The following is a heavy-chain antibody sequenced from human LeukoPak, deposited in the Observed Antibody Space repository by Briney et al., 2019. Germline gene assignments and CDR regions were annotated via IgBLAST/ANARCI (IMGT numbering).Heavy chain of an antibody. Sequence: GGSLRLSCAASGFTFSNHAMTWVRQAPGTGLEWVSAISGSGSTYYADSVKGRFTISRDNSKNTLYLQMNSLRAEDTAVYYCAKGYCSGGSCSIYFQHWGQGTLVTVSS. V-gene: IGHV3-23*01. J-gene: IGHJ1*01. D-gene: IGHD2-15*01. CDR1: GFTFSNHA. CDR3: AKGYCSGGSCSIYFQH. CDR2: ISGSGST.